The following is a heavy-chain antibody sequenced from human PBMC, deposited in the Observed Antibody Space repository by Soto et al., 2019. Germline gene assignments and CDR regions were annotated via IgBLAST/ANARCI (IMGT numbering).Heavy chain of an antibody. CDR3: AREYSSGIAFDY. V-gene: IGHV1-69*04. CDR1: GGTFSSYT. D-gene: IGHD6-19*01. Sequence: SVKVSCKASGGTFSSYTISWVRQAPGQGLEWMGRIIPILGIANYAQKFQGRVTITADKSTSTAYMELSSLRSEDTAVYYCAREYSSGIAFDYWGQGTLVTVSS. CDR2: IIPILGIA. J-gene: IGHJ4*02.